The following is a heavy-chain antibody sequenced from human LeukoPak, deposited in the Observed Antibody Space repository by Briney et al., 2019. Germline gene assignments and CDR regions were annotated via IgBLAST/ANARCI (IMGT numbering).Heavy chain of an antibody. CDR2: IYYSGST. D-gene: IGHD2-21*02. V-gene: IGHV4-39*07. Sequence: SETLSLTCTVSGGSISSSSYYWGWIRQPPGKGLEWIGSIYYSGSTYYNPSLKSRVTISVDTSKNQFSLKLSSVTAADTAVYYCARDGPPYCGGDCEDFDYWGQGTLVTVSS. CDR3: ARDGPPYCGGDCEDFDY. J-gene: IGHJ4*02. CDR1: GGSISSSSYY.